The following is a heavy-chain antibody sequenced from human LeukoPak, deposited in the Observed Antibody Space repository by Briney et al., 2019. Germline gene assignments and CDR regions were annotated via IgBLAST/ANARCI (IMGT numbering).Heavy chain of an antibody. J-gene: IGHJ1*01. V-gene: IGHV1-18*01. D-gene: IGHD6-19*01. CDR1: GYTFTNYG. Sequence: ASVKVSCKASGYTFTNYGISWVQQAPGQGLEWMGWISAYNGNTDYAQKLQGRVTMTTDTSTSTAYMELRSLRSDDTAVYYCARDSAWLVPSAEYFKHWGQGTLVTVSS. CDR2: ISAYNGNT. CDR3: ARDSAWLVPSAEYFKH.